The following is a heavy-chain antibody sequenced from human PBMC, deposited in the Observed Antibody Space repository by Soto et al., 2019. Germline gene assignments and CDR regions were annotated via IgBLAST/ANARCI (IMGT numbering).Heavy chain of an antibody. D-gene: IGHD1-7*01. CDR1: GFTFTNAW. V-gene: IGHV3-15*07. CDR3: STTKAGTNTFGI. J-gene: IGHJ3*02. Sequence: GGSLRLSCEASGFTFTNAWISWVRQAPGQGLEWVGRIRSNSDGGTTDYAAPVKGRFSISRDDSKNTLYLQMNSLKTEDTAVYYCSTTKAGTNTFGIWGQGTMVTVSS. CDR2: IRSNSDGGTT.